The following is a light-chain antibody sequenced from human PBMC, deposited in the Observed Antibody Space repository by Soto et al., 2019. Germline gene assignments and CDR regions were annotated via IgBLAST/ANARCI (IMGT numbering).Light chain of an antibody. V-gene: IGKV4-1*01. J-gene: IGKJ3*01. CDR2: WAS. CDR3: QQYCSTPFT. Sequence: DIVMTQSPDSLAVSLGERATINCKSSQSTLYSSNNKNYLVWYQQKPGQPPKMLICWASTRESGVPDRFSGGGSGTDFTLTIGSLQAEDVAVYYGQQYCSTPFTFGPGTKVDIK. CDR1: QSTLYSSNNKNY.